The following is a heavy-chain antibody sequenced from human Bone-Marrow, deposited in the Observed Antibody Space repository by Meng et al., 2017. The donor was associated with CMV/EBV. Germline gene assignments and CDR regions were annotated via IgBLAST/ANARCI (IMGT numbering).Heavy chain of an antibody. CDR2: ISSSSSNK. D-gene: IGHD2-2*01. V-gene: IGHV3-21*01. CDR3: ARLVCSSTSCYYFSDY. J-gene: IGHJ4*02. Sequence: GESLKISCAASGFTFSSYCMNWVRQAPGKGLEWVSSISSSSSNKYDADSVKGRFTISRDNAKNSLYLQMNSLRAEDTAVYYCARLVCSSTSCYYFSDYWGQGTLVTVSS. CDR1: GFTFSSYC.